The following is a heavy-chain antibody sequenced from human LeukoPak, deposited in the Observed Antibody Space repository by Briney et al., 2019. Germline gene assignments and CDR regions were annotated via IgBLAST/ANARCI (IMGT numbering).Heavy chain of an antibody. D-gene: IGHD6-6*01. V-gene: IGHV3-30*03. J-gene: IGHJ4*02. Sequence: GRSLRLSCAASGFTFSSYGMHWVRQAPGKGLEWVAVISYDGSNKYYADSVKGRFTISRDNSKNTLYLQINSLRAEDTAVYYCARVAYSSSSEYFDYWGQGTLVTVSS. CDR3: ARVAYSSSSEYFDY. CDR2: ISYDGSNK. CDR1: GFTFSSYG.